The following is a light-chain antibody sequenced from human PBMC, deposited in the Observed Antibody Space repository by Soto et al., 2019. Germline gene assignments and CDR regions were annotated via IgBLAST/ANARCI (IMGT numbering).Light chain of an antibody. V-gene: IGKV1-5*03. CDR3: QQYNSYPMYT. CDR1: QSISSW. CDR2: KAS. Sequence: DIQLTQSPSTLSASVGDRVTITCRASQSISSWLAWYQQKPGKAPSVLIYKASSLESGVPSRFSGSGFGTEFTLTISSLQPDDFATYYCQQYNSYPMYTFGQGTRLEIK. J-gene: IGKJ5*01.